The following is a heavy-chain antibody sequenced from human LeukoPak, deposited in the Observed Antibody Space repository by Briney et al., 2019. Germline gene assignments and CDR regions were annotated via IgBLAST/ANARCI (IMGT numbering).Heavy chain of an antibody. CDR2: INPNSGGT. J-gene: IGHJ4*02. CDR3: ARVMYVGDSSGYYDY. V-gene: IGHV1-2*02. CDR1: GYTFTGYY. Sequence: ASVKVSCKASGYTFTGYYMHWVRQAPGQGLEWMGWINPNSGGTNYAQKFQGRVTMTRDTSISTAYMELSRLRSDDTAVYYCARVMYVGDSSGYYDYWGQGTLVTVSS. D-gene: IGHD3-22*01.